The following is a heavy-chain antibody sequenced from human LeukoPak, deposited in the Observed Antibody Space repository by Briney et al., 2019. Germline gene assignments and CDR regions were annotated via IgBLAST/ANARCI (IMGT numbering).Heavy chain of an antibody. V-gene: IGHV3-30*03. J-gene: IGHJ4*02. CDR3: ARGLTYYYGSGSYYPGVDY. D-gene: IGHD3-10*01. CDR2: ISYDGSNK. Sequence: QPGGSLRLSCAASGFTFSSYGMHWVRQAPGKGLEWVAVISYDGSNKYYADSVKGRFTISRDNSKNTLYLQMNSLRAEDTAVYYCARGLTYYYGSGSYYPGVDYWGQGTLVTVSS. CDR1: GFTFSSYG.